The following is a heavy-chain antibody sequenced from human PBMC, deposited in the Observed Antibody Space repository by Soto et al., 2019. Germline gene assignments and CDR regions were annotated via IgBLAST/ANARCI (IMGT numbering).Heavy chain of an antibody. CDR1: GYSFTSYW. CDR2: IDPSDSYT. D-gene: IGHD4-17*01. V-gene: IGHV5-10-1*01. J-gene: IGHJ3*01. CDR3: ARNPNDFGEYTVFDV. Sequence: RGESLKISFKGSGYSFTSYWISWVRQVPGKGLEWMGRIDPSDSYTNYSPSFQGHVTISADKSISTAYLQWSSLKASDTAIYYCARNPNDFGEYTVFDVWGHGTLVTVSS.